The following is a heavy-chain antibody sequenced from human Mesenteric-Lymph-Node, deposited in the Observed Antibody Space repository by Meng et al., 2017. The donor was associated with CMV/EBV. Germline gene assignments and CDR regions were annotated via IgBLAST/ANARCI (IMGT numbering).Heavy chain of an antibody. V-gene: IGHV3-21*06. CDR1: GSTFSSYG. D-gene: IGHD3/OR15-3a*01. CDR2: ITSDSTYI. J-gene: IGHJ6*02. CDR3: ARGTGTFFFQYGMDV. Sequence: GESLKISCADSGSTFSSYGMNWVRQAPGKGLEWVSSITSDSTYIFYADSVKGRFTISRDNAKNSLYLQMNSLGAEDTAVYYCARGTGTFFFQYGMDVWGQGTTVTVSS.